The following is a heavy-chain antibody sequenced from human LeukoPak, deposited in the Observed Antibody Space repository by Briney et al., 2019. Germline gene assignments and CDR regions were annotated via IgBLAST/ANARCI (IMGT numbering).Heavy chain of an antibody. V-gene: IGHV3-23*01. D-gene: IGHD3-10*01. CDR1: GFTFSSYA. Sequence: GGSLRLSCAASGFTFSSYAMSWVRQAPGKGLERVSAISGSGGSTYYADSVKGRFTISRDNSKNTLYLQMNSLRAEDTAVYYCAKSLLWFGELSDPFDYWGQGTLVTVSS. CDR3: AKSLLWFGELSDPFDY. J-gene: IGHJ4*02. CDR2: ISGSGGST.